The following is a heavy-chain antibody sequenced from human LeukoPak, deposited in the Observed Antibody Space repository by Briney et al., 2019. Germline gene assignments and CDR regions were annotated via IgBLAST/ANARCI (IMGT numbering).Heavy chain of an antibody. CDR1: GYTFTNYG. V-gene: IGHV1-18*01. Sequence: GASVKVSCKTSGYTFTNYGISWVRQAPGQGLEWMGWISGYNGNTNYVQKFRGRVAMTADTSTSTVYTELRSLRSDDTAVYYCARDIATVQQQDWGQGTLVTLSS. J-gene: IGHJ4*02. CDR3: ARDIATVQQQD. CDR2: ISGYNGNT. D-gene: IGHD1-1*01.